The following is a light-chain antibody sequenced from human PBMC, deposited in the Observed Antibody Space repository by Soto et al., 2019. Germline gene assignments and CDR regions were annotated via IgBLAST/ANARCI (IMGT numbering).Light chain of an antibody. CDR2: EVN. J-gene: IGLJ1*01. Sequence: QSALTQPASVSGSPGQSITISCTGTSSDVGGYNYVSWYQQHPGKAPKLMIYEVNNRPSGASNRFSGSKSGNTASLAISGLQAEDEADYYCTSYTDSRTYVFGSGTKVTVL. V-gene: IGLV2-14*01. CDR3: TSYTDSRTYV. CDR1: SSDVGGYNY.